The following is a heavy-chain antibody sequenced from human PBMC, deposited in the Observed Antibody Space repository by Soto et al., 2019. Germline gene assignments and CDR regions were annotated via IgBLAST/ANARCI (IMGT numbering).Heavy chain of an antibody. CDR2: ISAYNGNT. D-gene: IGHD6-19*01. J-gene: IGHJ6*02. CDR1: GYTFTSYG. Sequence: ASVKVSCKASGYTFTSYGISWVRQAPGQGLEWMGWISAYNGNTNYAQKLQGRVTMTTDTSTSTAYMELRSLRSDDTAVYYCARAISGWDTYYSYYGMDVWGQGTTVTVSS. V-gene: IGHV1-18*01. CDR3: ARAISGWDTYYSYYGMDV.